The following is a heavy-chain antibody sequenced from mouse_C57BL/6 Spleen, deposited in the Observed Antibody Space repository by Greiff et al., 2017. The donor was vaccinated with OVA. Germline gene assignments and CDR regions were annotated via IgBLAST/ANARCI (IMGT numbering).Heavy chain of an antibody. CDR1: GFNIKDYY. CDR3: TRDGLGRSWFAY. V-gene: IGHV14-1*01. D-gene: IGHD4-1*01. Sequence: EVKLLESGAELVRPGASVKLSCTASGFNIKDYYMHWVKQRPEQGLEWIGRIDPEDGDTEYAPKFQGKATMTADTSSNTAYLQLSSLTSEDTAVYYCTRDGLGRSWFAYWGQGTLVTVSA. CDR2: IDPEDGDT. J-gene: IGHJ3*01.